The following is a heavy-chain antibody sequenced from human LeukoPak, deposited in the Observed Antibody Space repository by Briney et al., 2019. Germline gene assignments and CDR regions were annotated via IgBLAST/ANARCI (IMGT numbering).Heavy chain of an antibody. Sequence: GGSLRLSCAASGFTFSSYAMSWVRQAPGKGLEWVSAISGSGGSTYYADSVKGRFTISRDNSKNTLYLQMNSLRAEDTAVYYCAKGHFGWLIPPPLPFDPWGQGTLVTVSS. D-gene: IGHD3-9*01. J-gene: IGHJ5*02. CDR3: AKGHFGWLIPPPLPFDP. CDR1: GFTFSSYA. V-gene: IGHV3-23*01. CDR2: ISGSGGST.